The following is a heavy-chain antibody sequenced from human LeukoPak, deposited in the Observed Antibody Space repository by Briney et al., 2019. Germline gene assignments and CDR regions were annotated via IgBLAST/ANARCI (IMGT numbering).Heavy chain of an antibody. CDR2: ISAYNGNT. D-gene: IGHD2-21*02. V-gene: IGHV1-18*01. J-gene: IGHJ5*02. Sequence: VASVKVSCKASGYTFTSYGISWVRQAPGQGLEWMGWISAYNGNTNYAQKLQGRATMTTDTSTSTAYMELRSLRSDDTAVYYCARGEVVTAIPRWFDPWGQGTLVTVSS. CDR3: ARGEVVTAIPRWFDP. CDR1: GYTFTSYG.